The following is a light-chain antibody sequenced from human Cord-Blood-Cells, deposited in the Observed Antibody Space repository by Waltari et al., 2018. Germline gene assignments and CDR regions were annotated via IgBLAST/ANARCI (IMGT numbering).Light chain of an antibody. Sequence: DIQMTQSPSSLSASVGDSATITCQASQDISNYLNWYQQKPGKAPKLLIYDASNLETGVPSRFSGSGSGTDFTFTISSLQPEDIATYYCQQYDNLPRFGPGTKVDIK. J-gene: IGKJ3*01. V-gene: IGKV1-33*01. CDR1: QDISNY. CDR3: QQYDNLPR. CDR2: DAS.